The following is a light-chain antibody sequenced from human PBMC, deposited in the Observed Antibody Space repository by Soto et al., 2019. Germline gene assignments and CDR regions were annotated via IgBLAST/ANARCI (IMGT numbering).Light chain of an antibody. Sequence: DIQMTQSPSTLSASVGDTVTITCRASQSLSYWLAWYQQKPGQAPKLLIHKASTLESGVPSRFSGSRSGTEFTLTISSLQPDDFATFYCQQYDRFPYTFGQGTNLEIK. V-gene: IGKV1-5*03. CDR2: KAS. CDR1: QSLSYW. J-gene: IGKJ2*01. CDR3: QQYDRFPYT.